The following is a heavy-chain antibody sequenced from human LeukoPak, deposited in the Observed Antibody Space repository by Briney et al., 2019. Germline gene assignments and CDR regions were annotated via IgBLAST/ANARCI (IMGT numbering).Heavy chain of an antibody. V-gene: IGHV4-59*01. CDR3: ARGGSRDGYNRPLDY. Sequence: SETLSLTCTVSGVSISSYYWSWIRQPPGKGLEWIGYIYYSGNTNYSPSLKSRVATSVDTSKNQFSLKLSSVTAADTAVYYCARGGSRDGYNRPLDYWGQGTLVTVSS. CDR1: GVSISSYY. D-gene: IGHD5-24*01. CDR2: IYYSGNT. J-gene: IGHJ4*02.